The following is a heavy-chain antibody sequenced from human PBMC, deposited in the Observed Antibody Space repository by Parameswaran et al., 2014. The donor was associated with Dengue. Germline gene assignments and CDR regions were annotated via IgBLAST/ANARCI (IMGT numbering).Heavy chain of an antibody. CDR2: IDDSGST. V-gene: IGHV4-34*01. D-gene: IGHD2-21*01. J-gene: IGHJ6*02. Sequence: WIRQPPGKGLEWIGEIDDSGSTNYNPSLKSRVYISVDRSKNQFSLKLTSVTAADTAVYYCARVRVPPIGPRGYYYGMDVWGQGTTVTVSS. CDR3: ARVRVPPIGPRGYYYGMDV.